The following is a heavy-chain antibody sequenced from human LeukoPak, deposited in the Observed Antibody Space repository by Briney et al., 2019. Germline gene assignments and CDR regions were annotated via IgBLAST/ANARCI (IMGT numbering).Heavy chain of an antibody. Sequence: GGSLRLSCAASGFTFDDYAMHWVRQAPGKGLEWVSGINSDGSSTSYADSVKGRFTISRDNAKNTLYPQMNSLRAEDTAVYYCARAPHQDVLLWFGELLPCDYWGQGTLVTVSS. CDR2: INSDGSST. J-gene: IGHJ4*02. CDR1: GFTFDDYA. V-gene: IGHV3-74*01. D-gene: IGHD3-10*01. CDR3: ARAPHQDVLLWFGELLPCDY.